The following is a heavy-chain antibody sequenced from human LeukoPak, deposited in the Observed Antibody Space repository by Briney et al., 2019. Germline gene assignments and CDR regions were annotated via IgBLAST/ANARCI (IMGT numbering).Heavy chain of an antibody. CDR2: INWNGGST. V-gene: IGHV3-20*01. CDR3: ARRSYGYEDY. D-gene: IGHD5-18*01. J-gene: IGHJ4*02. CDR1: GFTFDDHG. Sequence: GGSLRLSCAASGFTFDDHGMSWVRQAPGKGLEWVSGINWNGGSTGYADSVKGRFTISRDNAKNSLYLQMNSLRAEDTALYHCARRSYGYEDYWGQGTLVTVSS.